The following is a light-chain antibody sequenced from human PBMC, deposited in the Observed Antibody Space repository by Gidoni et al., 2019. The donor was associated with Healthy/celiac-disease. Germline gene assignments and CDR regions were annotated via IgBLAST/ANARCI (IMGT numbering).Light chain of an antibody. CDR3: SSYTSSSTLDVV. J-gene: IGLJ2*01. CDR2: DVS. V-gene: IGLV2-14*03. CDR1: RRDVGGYNY. Sequence: QSALTQPASVSGSPGQSITIPCTGTRRDVGGYNYVSWYQQHTGKAPKLMIYDVSNRPSGVSNRFSGSKSGNTASLTISGLQAEDEADYYCSSYTSSSTLDVVFGGGTKLTVL.